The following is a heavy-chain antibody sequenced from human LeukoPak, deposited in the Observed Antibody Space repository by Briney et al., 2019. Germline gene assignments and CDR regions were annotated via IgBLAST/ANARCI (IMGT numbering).Heavy chain of an antibody. D-gene: IGHD6-13*01. Sequence: PSETLSLTCAVYGGSFSGYYWSWIRQPPGKGLEWIGEINHSGSTNYNPSLKSRVTISVDTSKNQFSLKLSSVTAADTAVYYCARARSSNYCYYYGMDVWGQGTTVTVSS. CDR1: GGSFSGYY. CDR3: ARARSSNYCYYYGMDV. V-gene: IGHV4-34*01. CDR2: INHSGST. J-gene: IGHJ6*02.